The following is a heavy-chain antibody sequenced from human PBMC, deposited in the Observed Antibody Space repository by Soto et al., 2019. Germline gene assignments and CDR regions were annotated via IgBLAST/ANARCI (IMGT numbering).Heavy chain of an antibody. CDR3: ATRGGHGPVLLWFGELSDYYYGMDV. Sequence: GSSEKVVCKAPCHHYTGQGNKWVREPSGQGHDSVVAKYAYNGNTNYAQQLQGRVTMTTDTSTSTAYMELRSLRSDDTAVYYCATRGGHGPVLLWFGELSDYYYGMDVWGQGTTVTVSS. D-gene: IGHD3-10*01. V-gene: IGHV1-18*01. J-gene: IGHJ6*02. CDR2: KYAYNGNT. CDR1: CHHYTGQG.